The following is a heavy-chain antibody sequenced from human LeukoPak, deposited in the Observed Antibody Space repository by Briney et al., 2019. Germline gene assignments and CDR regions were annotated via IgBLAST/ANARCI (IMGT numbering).Heavy chain of an antibody. D-gene: IGHD7-27*01. CDR3: ARDGANRGIYFNY. V-gene: IGHV3-23*01. J-gene: IGHJ4*02. CDR2: ISGSGDVT. Sequence: GGSLRLSCAASGFTFSSYTMNWVRQSPGEGLEWVSAISGSGDVTYYADSVKGRFTISRDNSKNTLYLQVNSLRSEDTAVYYCARDGANRGIYFNYWGQGTLVTVSS. CDR1: GFTFSSYT.